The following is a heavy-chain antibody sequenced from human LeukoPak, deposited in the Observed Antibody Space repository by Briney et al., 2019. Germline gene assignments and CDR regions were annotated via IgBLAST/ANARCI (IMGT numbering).Heavy chain of an antibody. CDR1: GFTFRSYW. Sequence: GGSLRLSCAASGFTFRSYWMSWVRQAPGKGLEWVANIKHDGSEKYYVDSVKGRFTISKDNAKNSLDLQMSSLRAEDTAVYYCARDEGGGGQDYWGQGTLVTVSS. V-gene: IGHV3-7*01. J-gene: IGHJ4*02. D-gene: IGHD3-16*01. CDR3: ARDEGGGGQDY. CDR2: IKHDGSEK.